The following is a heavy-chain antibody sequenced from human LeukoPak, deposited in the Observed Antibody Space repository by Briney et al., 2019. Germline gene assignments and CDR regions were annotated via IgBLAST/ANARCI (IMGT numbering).Heavy chain of an antibody. Sequence: PGGSLRLSCGASRFIFSNYAMTWVRQAPGKGLEWVSSIEGDGSGTYYADSVRGRFIVSRDNSKNTLFLQMNRLRAEDAAVYYCARALPTQAGAFDIWGQGTMVTVSS. V-gene: IGHV3-23*03. CDR1: RFIFSNYA. D-gene: IGHD6-25*01. CDR2: IEGDGSGT. CDR3: ARALPTQAGAFDI. J-gene: IGHJ3*02.